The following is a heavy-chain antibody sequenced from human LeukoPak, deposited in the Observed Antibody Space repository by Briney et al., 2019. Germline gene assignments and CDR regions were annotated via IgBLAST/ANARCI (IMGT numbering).Heavy chain of an antibody. CDR3: ARGFGDYGANGGEEYDY. V-gene: IGHV4-34*01. CDR2: INHSGST. J-gene: IGHJ4*02. CDR1: GGSFSGYY. D-gene: IGHD4-17*01. Sequence: SETLSLTCAVYGGSFSGYYWSWIRQPPGKGLEWIGEINHSGSTNYNASLKSRVTISVDTSKNLFSLKLSSVTAADTSVYYCARGFGDYGANGGEEYDYWGQGTLVTVSS.